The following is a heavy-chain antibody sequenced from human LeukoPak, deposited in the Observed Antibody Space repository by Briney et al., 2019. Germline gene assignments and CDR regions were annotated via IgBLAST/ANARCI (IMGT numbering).Heavy chain of an antibody. CDR3: AKDKVGDGYTDY. Sequence: GGSLRLSCAASGFTFSDYYMSWIRQAPGKGLEWVSYISSSGSTIYYADSVKGRFTVSRDNSKNTLYLQMNSLRAEDTAVYYCAKDKVGDGYTDYWGQGTLVTVSS. V-gene: IGHV3-11*01. CDR2: ISSSGSTI. CDR1: GFTFSDYY. D-gene: IGHD5-24*01. J-gene: IGHJ4*02.